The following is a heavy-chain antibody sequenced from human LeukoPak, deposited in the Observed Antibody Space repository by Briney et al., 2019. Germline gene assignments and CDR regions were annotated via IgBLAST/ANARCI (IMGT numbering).Heavy chain of an antibody. V-gene: IGHV5-51*01. CDR2: IYPGDSDT. CDR3: ARQYHDTSGYRYYYYGMDV. Sequence: GESLKISCKGSGYNFTNYWIAWVRQMPGKGLEWMGIIYPGDSDTSYSPSFQGQVTFSADKSITTAYLQWRSLKASDTAINYCARQYHDTSGYRYYYYGMDVWGQGTTVTVSS. CDR1: GYNFTNYW. J-gene: IGHJ6*02. D-gene: IGHD3-22*01.